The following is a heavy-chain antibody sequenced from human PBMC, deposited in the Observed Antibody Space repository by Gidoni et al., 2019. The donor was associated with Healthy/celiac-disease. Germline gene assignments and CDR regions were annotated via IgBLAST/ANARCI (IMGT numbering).Heavy chain of an antibody. J-gene: IGHJ4*02. Sequence: QVQLQESGPGLVKPSEALSLTCAVSGYSSSSGYYWGWIRQPPGKGLEWIGSIYHSGSTYYNPSLKSRVTTSVDTSKNQFSLKLSSVTAADSAVYYCARTAGGYFDYWGQGTLVTVSS. CDR3: ARTAGGYFDY. V-gene: IGHV4-38-2*01. CDR2: IYHSGST. D-gene: IGHD3-10*01. CDR1: GYSSSSGYY.